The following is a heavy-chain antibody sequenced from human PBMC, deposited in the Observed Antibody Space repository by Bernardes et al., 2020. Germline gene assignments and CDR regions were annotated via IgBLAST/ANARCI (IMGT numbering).Heavy chain of an antibody. D-gene: IGHD2-15*01. J-gene: IGHJ4*02. CDR2: IYYSGST. Sequence: SETLSLTCTVSGGSISSSSYYWGWIRQPPGKGLEWIGSIYYSGSTYYNPSLKSRVTISVDTSKNQFSLKLSSVTAADTAVYYCARRIGYCSGGSCYSLDYWGQGTLVTVSS. CDR1: GGSISSSSYY. CDR3: ARRIGYCSGGSCYSLDY. V-gene: IGHV4-39*01.